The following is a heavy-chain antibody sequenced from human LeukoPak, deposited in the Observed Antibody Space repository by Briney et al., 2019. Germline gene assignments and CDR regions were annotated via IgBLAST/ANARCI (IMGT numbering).Heavy chain of an antibody. CDR2: IYSGGST. Sequence: PGGSLRLSCAASGFTFSSYWLSWVRQAPGKGLEWVSVIYSGGSTYYADSVKGRFTISRDNSKNTLYLQMNSLRAEDTAVYYCARDQGPPRGIVVVQPPDYYYYGMDVWGQGTTVTVSS. J-gene: IGHJ6*02. V-gene: IGHV3-66*01. CDR3: ARDQGPPRGIVVVQPPDYYYYGMDV. D-gene: IGHD3-22*01. CDR1: GFTFSSYW.